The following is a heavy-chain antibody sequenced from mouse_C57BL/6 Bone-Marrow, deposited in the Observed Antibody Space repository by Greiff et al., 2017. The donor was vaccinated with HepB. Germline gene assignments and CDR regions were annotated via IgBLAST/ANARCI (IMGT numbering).Heavy chain of an antibody. V-gene: IGHV1-55*01. J-gene: IGHJ2*01. CDR1: GSTFTRYW. CDR3: ASPRGY. CDR2: IYPGSGST. Sequence: VQLQQPGAELVKPGASVTMSCKASGSTFTRYWITWVKQRPGQGLEWIGDIYPGSGSTNYNEKFKSKATLTVDTSSSTAYMQLSSLTSEDSAVYYCASPRGYWGQGTTLTVSS.